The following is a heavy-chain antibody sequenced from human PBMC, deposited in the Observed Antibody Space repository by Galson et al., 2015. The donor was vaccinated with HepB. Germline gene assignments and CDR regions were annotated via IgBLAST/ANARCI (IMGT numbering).Heavy chain of an antibody. D-gene: IGHD6-13*01. CDR3: AKDPRDQQPSSDMDV. CDR1: GFTFSTYA. V-gene: IGHV3-23*01. CDR2: ISGSGAST. J-gene: IGHJ6*02. Sequence: SLRLSCAASGFTFSTYAMSWVRQAPGKGLEWVSAISGSGASTYYADSVKGRFTISRDNSKNTLYLQMNSLRAEDTAVYYCAKDPRDQQPSSDMDVWGQGTTVTVSS.